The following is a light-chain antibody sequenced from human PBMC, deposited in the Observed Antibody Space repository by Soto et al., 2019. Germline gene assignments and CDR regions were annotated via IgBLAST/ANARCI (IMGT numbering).Light chain of an antibody. CDR3: QQYNTWPWT. V-gene: IGKV3-15*01. CDR2: GAS. CDR1: QSISDT. Sequence: EIVMTQSPATLSVSPGGRATLSCRASQSISDTLALYQQKPGQASRLLIHGASTRATGFPARFSGSGSGTDFTLTISSLQSEDFAVDYCQQYNTWPWTFGQGTKVEIK. J-gene: IGKJ1*01.